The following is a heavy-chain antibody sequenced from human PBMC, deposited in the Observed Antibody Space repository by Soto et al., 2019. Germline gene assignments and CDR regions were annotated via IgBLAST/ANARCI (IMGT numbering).Heavy chain of an antibody. Sequence: PVGSLRLSCAASGFTFSDYYMSWIRQAPGKGLEWVSYISSSGSTIYYADSVKGRFTISRDNAKNSLYLQMNSLRAEDTAVYYCARVAYYDYVWGSYRPYNWFDPWGQGTLVTVSS. J-gene: IGHJ5*02. CDR3: ARVAYYDYVWGSYRPYNWFDP. D-gene: IGHD3-16*02. V-gene: IGHV3-11*01. CDR1: GFTFSDYY. CDR2: ISSSGSTI.